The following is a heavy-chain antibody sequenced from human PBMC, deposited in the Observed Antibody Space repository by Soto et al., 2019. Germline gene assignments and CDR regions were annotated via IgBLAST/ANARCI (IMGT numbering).Heavy chain of an antibody. D-gene: IGHD2-15*01. Sequence: GGSLRLSCAASGFTFSSYEMNWVRQAPGKGLEWVSYISSSGGTIYYADSVKGRFTISRDNAKNSLYLHMNSLRAEDSAVEYCARDIVVVVAASYYYYYGMDVWGQGTTVTVSS. CDR1: GFTFSSYE. V-gene: IGHV3-48*03. J-gene: IGHJ6*02. CDR3: ARDIVVVVAASYYYYYGMDV. CDR2: ISSSGGTI.